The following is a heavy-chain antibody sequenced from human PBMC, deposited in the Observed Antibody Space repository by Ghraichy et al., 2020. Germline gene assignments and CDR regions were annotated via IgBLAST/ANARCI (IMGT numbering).Heavy chain of an antibody. CDR3: ARGTKNLWWPYSSDDY. D-gene: IGHD4/OR15-4a*01. CDR1: GFTFSSYS. J-gene: IGHJ4*02. CDR2: ISSSSSYI. Sequence: LSLTCAASGFTFSSYSMNWVRQAPGKGLEWVSSISSSSSYIYYADSVKGRFTISRDNAKNSLYLQMNSLRAEDTAVYYCARGTKNLWWPYSSDDYWGQGTLVTVSS. V-gene: IGHV3-21*01.